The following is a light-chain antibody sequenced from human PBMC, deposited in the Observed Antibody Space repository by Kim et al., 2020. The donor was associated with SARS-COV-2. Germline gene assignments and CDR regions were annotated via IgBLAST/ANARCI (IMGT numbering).Light chain of an antibody. CDR2: GNN. CDR3: QSYDSSLSVVV. Sequence: RVTISCTGSSSNIGPTYDIHWYQHLPGTAPKLLIYGNNNRPSGVPDRFSGSKSGTSASLAITGLQAEDEADYYCQSYDSSLSVVVFGGGTKVTVL. CDR1: SSNIGPTYD. V-gene: IGLV1-40*01. J-gene: IGLJ2*01.